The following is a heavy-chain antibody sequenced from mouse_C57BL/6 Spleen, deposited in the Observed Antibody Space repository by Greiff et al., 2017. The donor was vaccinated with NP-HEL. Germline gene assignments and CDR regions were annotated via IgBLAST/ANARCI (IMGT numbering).Heavy chain of an antibody. CDR3: ARGGTGWYFDV. D-gene: IGHD4-1*01. Sequence: VQLQQSGPELVKPGASVKISCKASGYAFSSSWMNWVKQRPGKGLEWIGRIYPGDGDTNYNGKFKGKATLTADKSSSTAYMQLSSLTSEDSAVYFCARGGTGWYFDVWGTGTTVTVAS. J-gene: IGHJ1*03. CDR2: IYPGDGDT. CDR1: GYAFSSSW. V-gene: IGHV1-82*01.